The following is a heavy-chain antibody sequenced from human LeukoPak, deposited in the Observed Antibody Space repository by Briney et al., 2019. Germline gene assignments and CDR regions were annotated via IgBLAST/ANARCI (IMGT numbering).Heavy chain of an antibody. CDR1: GGSISSGDYY. D-gene: IGHD3-22*01. Sequence: PSETLSLTCTVSGGSISSGDYYWSWIRQPPGKGLEWIGEINHSGSTNYNPSLKSRVTISVDTSKNQFPLKLSSVTAADTAVYYCARGYYYDSSGYPSNWFDPWGQGTLVTVSS. CDR3: ARGYYYDSSGYPSNWFDP. V-gene: IGHV4-39*06. J-gene: IGHJ5*02. CDR2: INHSGST.